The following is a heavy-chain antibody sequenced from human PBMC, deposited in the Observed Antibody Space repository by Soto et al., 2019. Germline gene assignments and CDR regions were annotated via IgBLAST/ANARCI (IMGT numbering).Heavy chain of an antibody. CDR2: TNHSGST. J-gene: IGHJ4*02. CDR3: AIPRGAYYYGSGSYSGRFDY. D-gene: IGHD3-10*01. CDR1: GGSFSGYY. Sequence: SLTCAVYGGSFSGYYWSWIRQPPGKGLEWIGETNHSGSTNYNPSLKSRVTISVDTSKNQFSLKLSSVTAADTAVYYCAIPRGAYYYGSGSYSGRFDYWGQGTLVTVSS. V-gene: IGHV4-34*01.